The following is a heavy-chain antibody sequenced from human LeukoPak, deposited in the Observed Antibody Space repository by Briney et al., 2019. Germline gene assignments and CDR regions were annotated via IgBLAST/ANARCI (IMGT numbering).Heavy chain of an antibody. Sequence: GGSLGLSCAASGFTFSSYWMHWVRQAPGKGLVWVSRINSDGSSTSYADSVKGRFTISRDNAKNTLYLQMNSLRAEDTAVYYCASLYSGSYYEFDYWGQGTLVTVSS. J-gene: IGHJ4*02. CDR2: INSDGSST. CDR1: GFTFSSYW. V-gene: IGHV3-74*01. CDR3: ASLYSGSYYEFDY. D-gene: IGHD1-26*01.